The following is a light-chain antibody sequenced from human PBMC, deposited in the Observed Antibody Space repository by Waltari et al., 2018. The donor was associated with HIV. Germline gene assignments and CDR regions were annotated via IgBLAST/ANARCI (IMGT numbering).Light chain of an antibody. CDR3: HQYGTSPLT. CDR1: RSVSSSY. J-gene: IGKJ4*01. CDR2: GAS. Sequence: EIVLTQSPGTLSLSPGERATLSCRASRSVSSSYLAWYQQKPGQAPRLLMYGASSRATGIPDRFSGSGSGTDFTLTISRLEPEDFAVYYCHQYGTSPLTFGGGTKVEIK. V-gene: IGKV3-20*01.